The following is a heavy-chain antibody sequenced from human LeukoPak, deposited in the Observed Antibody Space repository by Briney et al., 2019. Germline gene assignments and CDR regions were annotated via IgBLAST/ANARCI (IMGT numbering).Heavy chain of an antibody. V-gene: IGHV3-74*01. J-gene: IGHJ6*02. CDR3: AREMGYYYYGMDV. CDR2: INSDGSST. CDR1: GFTFSTYW. Sequence: GGSLRLSCAASGFTFSTYWMHWVRRAPGKGLVWVSRINSDGSSTSYADSVKGRFTISRDSAKNTLYLQMNSLRAEDTAVYYCAREMGYYYYGMDVWGQGTTVTVSS. D-gene: IGHD5-24*01.